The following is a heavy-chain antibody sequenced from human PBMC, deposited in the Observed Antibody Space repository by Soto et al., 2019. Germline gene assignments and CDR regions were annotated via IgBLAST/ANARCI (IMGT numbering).Heavy chain of an antibody. J-gene: IGHJ4*02. CDR1: GYNFAGYW. CDR2: IYPSDSDT. D-gene: IGHD3-3*01. V-gene: IGHV5-51*03. Sequence: PGESLKIVCKGSGYNFAGYWIAWVRQMPGKGLELMGIIYPSDSDTRYRPSFKGQVTISADKSISSAYLQWSSLRASDTAMYYCARGGVSTRTFDYWGQGTPVTVSS. CDR3: ARGGVSTRTFDY.